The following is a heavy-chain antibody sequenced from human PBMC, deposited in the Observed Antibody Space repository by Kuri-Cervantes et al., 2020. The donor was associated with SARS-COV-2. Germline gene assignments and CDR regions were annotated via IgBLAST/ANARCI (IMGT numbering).Heavy chain of an antibody. Sequence: ASVKVSCKASGYTFTSYDINWVRQATGQGLEWMGWMNPNSGNTGYAQKFQGRVTMTRNTSISTAYMELSSLRAEDTAVYYCARFVSWATFSWTTGWYYFEYGGQGPRVPSPQ. CDR1: GYTFTSYD. D-gene: IGHD1-14*01. V-gene: IGHV1-8*01. CDR3: ARFVSWATFSWTTGWYYFEY. J-gene: IGHJ4*02. CDR2: MNPNSGNT.